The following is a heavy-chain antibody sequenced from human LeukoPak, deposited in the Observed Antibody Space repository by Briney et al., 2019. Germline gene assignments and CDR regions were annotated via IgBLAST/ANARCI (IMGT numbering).Heavy chain of an antibody. Sequence: GGSLRLSCAASGFTFSSCSMNWVRQAPGKGLEWVSSISDTSSYIYYADSVKGRFTISRDNAKNSLYLQMSSLRAEDTALYYCAKDIGVVVKNLVFDYWGQGTLVTVSS. J-gene: IGHJ4*02. CDR1: GFTFSSCS. D-gene: IGHD3-22*01. CDR2: ISDTSSYI. V-gene: IGHV3-21*04. CDR3: AKDIGVVVKNLVFDY.